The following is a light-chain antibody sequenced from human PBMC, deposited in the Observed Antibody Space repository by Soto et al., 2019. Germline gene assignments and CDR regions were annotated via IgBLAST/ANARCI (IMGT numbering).Light chain of an antibody. CDR2: ATS. CDR3: QQSYAIPLT. V-gene: IGKV1-39*01. J-gene: IGKJ4*01. CDR1: QSISAN. Sequence: DTQMTQSPSSLSASVGDRVSITCRASQSISANLNWFQQKPGRAPNLLIYATSTLQSGVPSRFSGTRSGTDFTLTISTLQPEDSATYYCQQSYAIPLTFGGGTKVDIK.